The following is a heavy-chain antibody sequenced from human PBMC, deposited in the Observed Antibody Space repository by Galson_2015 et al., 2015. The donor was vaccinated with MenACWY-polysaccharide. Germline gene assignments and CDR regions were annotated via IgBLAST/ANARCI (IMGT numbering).Heavy chain of an antibody. Sequence: SLRLSCAASGFTFTNHWMHWVRQAPGKGLVGVSEINLDGSKTRYADSVKGRFTISRDNAKNTLYLQMNSLRAEDTAVYYCARDSGYCAGDCLGLDSWGQGTLVTVSS. CDR1: GFTFTNHW. D-gene: IGHD2-21*02. CDR2: INLDGSKT. CDR3: ARDSGYCAGDCLGLDS. J-gene: IGHJ4*02. V-gene: IGHV3-74*01.